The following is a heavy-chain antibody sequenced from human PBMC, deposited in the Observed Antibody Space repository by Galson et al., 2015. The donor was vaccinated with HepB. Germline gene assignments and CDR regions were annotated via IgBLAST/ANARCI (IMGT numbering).Heavy chain of an antibody. CDR3: AATVPYSSSPKDAFDI. D-gene: IGHD6-6*01. CDR2: IVVGSGNT. J-gene: IGHJ3*02. V-gene: IGHV1-58*02. Sequence: SVKVSCKASGFTFTSSAMQWVRQARGQRLEWIGWIVVGSGNTNYAQKFQERVTITRDMSTSTAYMELSSLRSEDTAVYYCAATVPYSSSPKDAFDIWGQGTMVTVSS. CDR1: GFTFTSSA.